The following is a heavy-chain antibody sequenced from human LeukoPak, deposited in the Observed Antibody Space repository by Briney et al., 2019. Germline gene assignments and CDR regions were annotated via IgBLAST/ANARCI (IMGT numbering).Heavy chain of an antibody. V-gene: IGHV3-23*01. CDR2: ISGSGGST. Sequence: GSLRLSCAASGFTFSSYGMNWVRQAPGKGLEWVSAISGSGGSTYYADSVKGRFTITRDNSKNTVYLQMNSLRAEDTAVYYCAKGMGYSGYDRAGDYWGQGTLVTVSS. CDR3: AKGMGYSGYDRAGDY. D-gene: IGHD5-12*01. CDR1: GFTFSSYG. J-gene: IGHJ4*02.